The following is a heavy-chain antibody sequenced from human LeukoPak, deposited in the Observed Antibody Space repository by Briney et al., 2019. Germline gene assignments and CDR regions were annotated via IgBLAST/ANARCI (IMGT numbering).Heavy chain of an antibody. Sequence: GGSLRLSCAASGFTFSSYSMSWVRQAPGKGLEWVSAFSGTGGNTYYADSVKGRFTISRDNSKNTLYLQMNSLRAEDTAVYYCASRAMTTSLLYFDYWGQGTLVTVSS. D-gene: IGHD4-11*01. CDR3: ASRAMTTSLLYFDY. CDR2: FSGTGGNT. CDR1: GFTFSSYS. V-gene: IGHV3-23*01. J-gene: IGHJ4*02.